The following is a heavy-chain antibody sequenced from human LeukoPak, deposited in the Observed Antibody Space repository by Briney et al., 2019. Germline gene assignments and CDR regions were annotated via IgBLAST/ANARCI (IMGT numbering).Heavy chain of an antibody. D-gene: IGHD1-7*01. CDR2: ISYDGSNK. Sequence: GRSLRLSCAASGFTFSSYAMHWVRQAPGKGLEWVAVISYDGSNKYYADSVKGRFTISRDNSKNTLYLQMNSLRAEDTAVYYCARNGNYYFDYWGQGTLVTVSS. CDR1: GFTFSSYA. V-gene: IGHV3-30-3*01. CDR3: ARNGNYYFDY. J-gene: IGHJ4*02.